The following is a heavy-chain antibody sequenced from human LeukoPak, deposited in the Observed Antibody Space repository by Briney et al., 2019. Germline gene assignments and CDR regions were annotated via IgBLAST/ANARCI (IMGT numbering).Heavy chain of an antibody. CDR2: IKQDGSEK. Sequence: GGSLRLSCAASGFTFSSYWMSWVRQAPGQGLEWVANIKQDGSEKYYVDSVKGRFTISRDNAKNSLYLQMNSLRVEDTALYYCARRAPSHDFDDWGQGALVTVSS. CDR3: ARRAPSHDFDD. J-gene: IGHJ4*02. CDR1: GFTFSSYW. V-gene: IGHV3-7*01.